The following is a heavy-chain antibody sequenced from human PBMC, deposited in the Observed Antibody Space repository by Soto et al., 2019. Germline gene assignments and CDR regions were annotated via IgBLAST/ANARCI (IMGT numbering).Heavy chain of an antibody. CDR1: GGSFSVFY. Sequence: SETLSLTCAVSGGSFSVFYWTLIRQPPGEGLEWIGEINHSGTTNFNPSLRSRLTISLDSSKKHFSLKLTSMTAADADVYYCARADRTLVTAYGLDVWGQGTTVTLSS. D-gene: IGHD2-21*02. CDR3: ARADRTLVTAYGLDV. CDR2: INHSGTT. J-gene: IGHJ6*02. V-gene: IGHV4-34*01.